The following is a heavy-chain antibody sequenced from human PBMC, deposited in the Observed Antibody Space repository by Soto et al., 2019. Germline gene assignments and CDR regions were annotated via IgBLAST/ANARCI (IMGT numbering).Heavy chain of an antibody. CDR3: ARGNGARHDYYYGMDV. Sequence: PGESLKISCNGSGYSFTTYWLAWVRQMPGKGLEWMGIIYPGDSDARYSPSFQGQVTFSADKSITTDYLQWSSLKASDNAMYYCARGNGARHDYYYGMDVWGQGTTVTVSS. CDR1: GYSFTTYW. D-gene: IGHD1-26*01. V-gene: IGHV5-51*01. CDR2: IYPGDSDA. J-gene: IGHJ6*02.